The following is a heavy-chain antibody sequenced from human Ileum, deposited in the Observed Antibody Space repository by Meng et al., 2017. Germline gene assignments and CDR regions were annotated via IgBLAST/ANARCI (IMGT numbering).Heavy chain of an antibody. V-gene: IGHV1-69*06. CDR3: ARVAAAGRN. CDR1: GGTFSSFA. J-gene: IGHJ4*02. D-gene: IGHD6-13*01. Sequence: QVGLVRSGGGVRKPGSSVKVSCKASGGTFSSFAISWVRQAPGQGLEWMGGIIPIFGSADYARKFQGRVTITADKSTSTAYMELSSLRSEDTAVYYCARVAAAGRNWGQGTLVTVSS. CDR2: IIPIFGSA.